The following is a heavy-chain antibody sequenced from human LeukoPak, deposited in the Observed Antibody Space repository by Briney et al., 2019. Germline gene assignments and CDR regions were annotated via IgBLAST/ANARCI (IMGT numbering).Heavy chain of an antibody. CDR1: GFTVSSNC. CDR2: IYSGGST. J-gene: IGHJ4*02. D-gene: IGHD2-15*01. CDR3: ASSGGSWVFDY. Sequence: GGSLRLSCAASGFTVSSNCMSWVRQAPGKGLEWVSVIYSGGSTYYADSVKGRFTISRDNSKNTLYLQINSLRAEDTAMYYCASSGGSWVFDYWGQGTLVTVSS. V-gene: IGHV3-53*01.